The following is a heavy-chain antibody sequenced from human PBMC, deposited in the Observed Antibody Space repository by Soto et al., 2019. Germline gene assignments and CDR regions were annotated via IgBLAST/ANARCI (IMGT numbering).Heavy chain of an antibody. CDR1: GFTFGDYA. J-gene: IGHJ4*02. Sequence: GGPLSLSCTSSGFTFGDYAMSWVRQAPGKGLEWVGFIRSKAYGGTTEYAASVKGRFTISRDDSKSIAYLQMNSPKTEDTAVYYCTRDSEQWPFDYWGQGTLVTVSS. D-gene: IGHD6-19*01. CDR3: TRDSEQWPFDY. CDR2: IRSKAYGGTT. V-gene: IGHV3-49*04.